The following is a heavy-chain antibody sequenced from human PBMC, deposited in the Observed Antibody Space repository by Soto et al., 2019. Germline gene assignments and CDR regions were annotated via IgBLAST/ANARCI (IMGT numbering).Heavy chain of an antibody. Sequence: GGSLRLSCAASGFTFSSYAMSWVRQAPGKGLEWVSAISGSGGSAYYADSVKGRFTISRDNSKNTLYLQMNSLRAEGTAVYYCAKLSVVINPADYWGQGTLVTVSS. V-gene: IGHV3-23*01. J-gene: IGHJ4*02. CDR2: ISGSGGSA. CDR1: GFTFSSYA. D-gene: IGHD3-22*01. CDR3: AKLSVVINPADY.